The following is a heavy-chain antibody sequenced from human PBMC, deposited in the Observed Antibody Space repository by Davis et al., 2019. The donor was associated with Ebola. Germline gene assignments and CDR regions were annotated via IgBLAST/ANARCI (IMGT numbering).Heavy chain of an antibody. J-gene: IGHJ3*02. V-gene: IGHV1-69*06. CDR3: ARRVSYDAFDI. CDR2: IIPIFGTA. D-gene: IGHD3-10*01. CDR1: GGTFSSYA. Sequence: SVKVSCKASGGTFSSYAISWVRQAPGQGLEWMGGIIPIFGTANYAQKFQGRVTITADKSTSTAYMEVSSLRSEDTAVYYCARRVSYDAFDIWGQGTMVTVSS.